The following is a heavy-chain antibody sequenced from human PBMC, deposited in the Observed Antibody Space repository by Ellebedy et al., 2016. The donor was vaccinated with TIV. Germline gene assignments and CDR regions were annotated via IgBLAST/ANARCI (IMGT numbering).Heavy chain of an antibody. V-gene: IGHV4-39*07. J-gene: IGHJ2*01. CDR1: SGSINSGPYY. Sequence: SETLSLXCTVSSGSINSGPYYWAWIRQPPGKGLDWIGSIYYSGSTHYNPSLKSRVSMSVDTSKNQFSLKLSSLTAADTSMYYCARVASSGTGDWYFDLWGRGALVTVSS. CDR3: ARVASSGTGDWYFDL. D-gene: IGHD3-22*01. CDR2: IYYSGST.